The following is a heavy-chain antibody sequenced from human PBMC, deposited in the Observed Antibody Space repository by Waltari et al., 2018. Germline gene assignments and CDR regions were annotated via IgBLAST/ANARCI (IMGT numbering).Heavy chain of an antibody. J-gene: IGHJ4*02. V-gene: IGHV4-39*07. CDR1: GGSISSSSYY. Sequence: QLQLQESGPGLVKPSETLSLTCTVSGGSISSSSYYWGWIRQPPGKGLEWIGSIYYSGSTYYNPYLKSRVTISVDTSKNQFSLKLSSVTAADTAVYYCARDNPIAAAEDYYFDYWGQGTLVTVSS. D-gene: IGHD6-13*01. CDR2: IYYSGST. CDR3: ARDNPIAAAEDYYFDY.